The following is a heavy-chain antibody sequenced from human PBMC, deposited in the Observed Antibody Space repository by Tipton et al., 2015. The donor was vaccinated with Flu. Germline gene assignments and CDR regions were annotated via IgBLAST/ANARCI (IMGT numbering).Heavy chain of an antibody. J-gene: IGHJ4*02. V-gene: IGHV4-34*01. CDR3: ARGSGSGTFMIFDL. CDR1: GGSFSGYY. Sequence: TLSLTCAVYGGSFSGYYWSWIRQPPGKGLEWIGEINHSGSTNYNPSLKSRVTMSVDASKQQFSLKLSSMTAADTAVYYCARGSGSGTFMIFDLWGQGTLVTVSS. CDR2: INHSGST. D-gene: IGHD3-10*01.